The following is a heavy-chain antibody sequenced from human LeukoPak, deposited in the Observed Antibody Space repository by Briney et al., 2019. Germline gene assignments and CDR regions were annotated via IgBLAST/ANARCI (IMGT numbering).Heavy chain of an antibody. CDR1: GFPFSSYG. CDR2: LRKDATYS. Sequence: PGGSLRLSCAASGFPFSSYGMYWVRQTPDKGLQWVAYLRKDATYSNYADSVRGPFTISRDNFKNTLDLQMSSLRVEDMAVYYCASGEPTRGTLDFWGQGTLVTVSS. CDR3: ASGEPTRGTLDF. J-gene: IGHJ4*02. V-gene: IGHV3-30*02. D-gene: IGHD1-14*01.